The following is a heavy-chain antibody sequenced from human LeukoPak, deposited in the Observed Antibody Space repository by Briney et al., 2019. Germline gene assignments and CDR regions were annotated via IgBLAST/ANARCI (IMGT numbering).Heavy chain of an antibody. CDR1: GGSISNYY. CDR3: ARGPAPWYFDL. J-gene: IGHJ2*01. Sequence: KPSETLSLTCTVSGGSISNYYWSWIRQPPGKGPEWIGYIYYSGSTSYNPSLKSRVTISVDTSKNQFSLKLNSVTAADTAVYYCARGPAPWYFDLWGRGTLVTVSS. D-gene: IGHD2-2*01. CDR2: IYYSGST. V-gene: IGHV4-59*01.